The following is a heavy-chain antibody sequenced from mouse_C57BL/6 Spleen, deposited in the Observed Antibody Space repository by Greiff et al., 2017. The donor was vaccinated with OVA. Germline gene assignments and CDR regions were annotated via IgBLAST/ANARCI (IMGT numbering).Heavy chain of an antibody. CDR1: GFNIKDDY. CDR2: IDPENGDT. D-gene: IGHD2-5*01. Sequence: EVQLQQSGAELVRPGASVKLSCTASGFNIKDDYMHWVKPRPEQGLEWIGWIDPENGDTEYASKFQGKATITADTSSNPAYLQLSSLTSEDTAVYYCYYSNYDFDVWGTGTTVTVSS. J-gene: IGHJ1*03. V-gene: IGHV14-4*01. CDR3: YYSNYDFDV.